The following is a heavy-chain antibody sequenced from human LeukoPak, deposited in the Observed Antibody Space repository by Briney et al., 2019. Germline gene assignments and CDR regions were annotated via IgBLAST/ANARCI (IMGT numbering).Heavy chain of an antibody. CDR3: ARAGSFRLTTTL. J-gene: IGHJ4*02. Sequence: SETLSLTCAVSGGSISPYYWMWIRQPPGKGLEWIGYISYSGSTSFNPSLKSRATISLDTSTNRVSLKLSSVTAADTALYYCARAGSFRLTTTLWGQGTLVTVSS. CDR1: GGSISPYY. D-gene: IGHD4-17*01. V-gene: IGHV4-59*01. CDR2: ISYSGST.